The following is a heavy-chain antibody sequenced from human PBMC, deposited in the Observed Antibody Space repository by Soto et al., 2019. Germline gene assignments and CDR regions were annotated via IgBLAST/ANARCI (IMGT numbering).Heavy chain of an antibody. Sequence: QVQLVQSGAEVKKPGASVKVSCKASGYTFSRSGISWVRQAPGQGLEWMGWINGYNGNTNYTQKMQGRITMTTDTPTGTAYIELRSLRSDDTAGYYCARMGNVTYYYYGMDIWGQGTTVIVSS. D-gene: IGHD1-1*01. CDR1: GYTFSRSG. V-gene: IGHV1-18*01. CDR2: INGYNGNT. J-gene: IGHJ6*02. CDR3: ARMGNVTYYYYGMDI.